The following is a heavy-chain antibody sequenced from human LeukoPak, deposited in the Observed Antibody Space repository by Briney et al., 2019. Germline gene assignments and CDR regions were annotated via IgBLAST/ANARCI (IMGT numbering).Heavy chain of an antibody. V-gene: IGHV3-30*04. J-gene: IGHJ3*02. CDR1: GFTFSTYA. CDR3: VRTRREAAIHNAFDI. D-gene: IGHD6-13*01. Sequence: GGSLRLSCVAYGFTFSTYALHWVRQAPGKGLEWVAVISYDGRHKYYADSVKGRCTISRDNSKNTVYLQMTSLRAEDTAVYYCVRTRREAAIHNAFDIWGQGTIVTVSS. CDR2: ISYDGRHK.